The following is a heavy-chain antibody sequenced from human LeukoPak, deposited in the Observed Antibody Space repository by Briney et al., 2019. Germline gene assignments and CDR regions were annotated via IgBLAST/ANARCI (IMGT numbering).Heavy chain of an antibody. J-gene: IGHJ4*02. CDR3: AKDGPPGIAVAGSFDY. D-gene: IGHD6-19*01. V-gene: IGHV3-30*02. CDR1: GFTFSSYG. Sequence: GRSLRLSCAASGFTFSSYGIHWVRQAPGKGLEWVAFIRYAGGNKYYADSVKGRFTISRDNSKNTLYLQMNSLRAEDTAVYYCAKDGPPGIAVAGSFDYWGQGTLVTVSS. CDR2: IRYAGGNK.